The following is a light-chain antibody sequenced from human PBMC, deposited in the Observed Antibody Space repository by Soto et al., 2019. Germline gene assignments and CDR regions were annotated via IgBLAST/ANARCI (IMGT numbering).Light chain of an antibody. CDR3: QQSFSTPRT. V-gene: IGKV1-39*01. CDR1: QTISTY. J-gene: IGKJ1*01. Sequence: DIQMTQSPSPLSASVGARVTITCRASQTISTYLNWYQQKPGKAPKLLIYGASSLQSVVPSRFSGSGSGTDFTLTISSLQPEDFGTYYCQQSFSTPRTFGQATNVDIK. CDR2: GAS.